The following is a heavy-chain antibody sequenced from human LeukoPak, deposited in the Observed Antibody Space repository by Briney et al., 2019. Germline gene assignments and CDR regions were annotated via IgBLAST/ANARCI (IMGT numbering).Heavy chain of an antibody. CDR1: GFTFSSYW. J-gene: IGHJ4*02. V-gene: IGHV3-74*03. D-gene: IGHD5-12*01. CDR2: INSDGSSI. CDR3: AREGRVSGYDFDC. Sequence: PGGSLRLSCAASGFTFSSYWRHWVRQAPGKGLVWVSRINSDGSSITYADSVKGRFTISRDNAKNRLYLQMNSLRVEDTAVYYCAREGRVSGYDFDCWGQGTLVTVSS.